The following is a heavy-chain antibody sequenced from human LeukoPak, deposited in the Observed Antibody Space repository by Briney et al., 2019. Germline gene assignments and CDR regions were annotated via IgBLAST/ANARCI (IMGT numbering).Heavy chain of an antibody. CDR3: ARDGGDTATWDY. CDR1: GFTFTTYN. J-gene: IGHJ4*02. D-gene: IGHD5-18*01. Sequence: GGSLRLSCAASGFTFTTYNLFWVRQAPGKGLEWVSVLWYDGSGKYYVESVKGRFIISRDTSKNTLYLQMDSLRVEDTAVYYCARDGGDTATWDYWGQGTLVTVSS. CDR2: LWYDGSGK. V-gene: IGHV3-33*01.